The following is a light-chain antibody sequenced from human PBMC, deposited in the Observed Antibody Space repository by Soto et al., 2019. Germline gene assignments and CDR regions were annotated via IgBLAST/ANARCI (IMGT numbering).Light chain of an antibody. Sequence: DIVMTQSPDSLAVSLGERATINCKSSQSVLYSSNNKNYLAWYQQKPGQPPKLLIYWASTRESGVPDRFSGSGSGTDFTITISSLQAEDVGVYYCQQYYSTPRTFGQGTKVEIK. CDR2: WAS. V-gene: IGKV4-1*01. J-gene: IGKJ1*01. CDR3: QQYYSTPRT. CDR1: QSVLYSSNNKNY.